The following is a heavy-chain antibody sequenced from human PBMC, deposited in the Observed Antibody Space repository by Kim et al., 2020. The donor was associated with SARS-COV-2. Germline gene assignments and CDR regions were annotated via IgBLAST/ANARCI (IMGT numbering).Heavy chain of an antibody. CDR3: ARAQTATFTGHDY. V-gene: IGHV1-3*01. J-gene: IGHJ4*02. Sequence: KFQGRGTITRDPSASAAYMELSSLRSEDTAVYYCARAQTATFTGHDYWGQGTLVTVSS. D-gene: IGHD2-15*01.